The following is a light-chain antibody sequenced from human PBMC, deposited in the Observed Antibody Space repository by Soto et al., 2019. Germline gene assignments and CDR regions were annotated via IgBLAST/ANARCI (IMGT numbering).Light chain of an antibody. V-gene: IGKV1-5*03. J-gene: IGKJ2*01. CDR3: QQYSKKST. CDR2: KAS. CDR1: QNVSNW. Sequence: DVEMTQSPSTLPTSIGDRVTINCRASQNVSNWLAWYQQKPGKAPKLLIYKASRLESGVPSRFSASGSGTAFTLTINSLQSDDFATYFCQQYSKKSTFGQGTKLEIK.